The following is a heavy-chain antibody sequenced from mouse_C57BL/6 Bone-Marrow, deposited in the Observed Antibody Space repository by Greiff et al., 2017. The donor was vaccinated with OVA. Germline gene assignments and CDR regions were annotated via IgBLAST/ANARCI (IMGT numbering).Heavy chain of an antibody. CDR1: GFTFSSYG. J-gene: IGHJ3*01. Sequence: EVMLVESGGDLVKPGGSLKLSCAASGFTFSSYGMSWVRQTPDKRLEWVATISSGGSYTYYPDNVKGRFTISRDNAKNTLYLKMSSLKTEDTAMEYCARYDGYRVPFAYWGQGTLVTVSA. D-gene: IGHD2-3*01. CDR3: ARYDGYRVPFAY. V-gene: IGHV5-6*01. CDR2: ISSGGSYT.